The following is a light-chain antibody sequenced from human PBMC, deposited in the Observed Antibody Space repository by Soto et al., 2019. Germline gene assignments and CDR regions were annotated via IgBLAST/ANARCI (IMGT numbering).Light chain of an antibody. J-gene: IGKJ5*01. Sequence: IVVSISLAALSVSPGERATLSCRASQSLSSNLAWYQQKPGQAPRLLIYGASTRATGIPARFSGSGSGTEFTLTISSLQSEDFAVYYCQQYNTCPPITSGQGTRPAIK. CDR1: QSLSSN. CDR3: QQYNTCPPIT. V-gene: IGKV3-15*01. CDR2: GAS.